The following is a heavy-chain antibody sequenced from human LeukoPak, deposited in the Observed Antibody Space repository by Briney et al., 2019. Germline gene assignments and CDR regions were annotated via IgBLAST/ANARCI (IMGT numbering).Heavy chain of an antibody. V-gene: IGHV1-69*06. CDR1: GGTFSSYA. CDR2: IIPIFGTA. CDR3: ARDDGIAVARY. D-gene: IGHD6-19*01. Sequence: SVKVSCKASGGTFSSYAISWVRQAPGQGLEWMGGIIPIFGTANYAQKFQGRVTITADKSTSTAYMELSSLRSDDTAVYYCARDDGIAVARYWGQGTLVTVSS. J-gene: IGHJ4*02.